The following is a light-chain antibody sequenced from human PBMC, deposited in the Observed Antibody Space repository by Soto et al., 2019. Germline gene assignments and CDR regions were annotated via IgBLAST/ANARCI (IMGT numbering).Light chain of an antibody. CDR1: SSDVGSYNL. J-gene: IGLJ1*01. Sequence: QSVLAQPASVSGSPGQSITISCTGTSSDVGSYNLVSWYQQHPGKAPKLMIYEVSKRPSGVSNRFSGSKSGNTASLTISGLQAEYEADYYCCSYAGSITSVFGTGTEVTVL. CDR3: CSYAGSITSV. CDR2: EVS. V-gene: IGLV2-23*02.